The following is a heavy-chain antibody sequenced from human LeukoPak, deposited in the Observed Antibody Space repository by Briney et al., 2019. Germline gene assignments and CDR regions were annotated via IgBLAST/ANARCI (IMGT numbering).Heavy chain of an antibody. CDR2: IKQDGSEK. CDR1: GFTFSSYW. V-gene: IGHV3-7*01. J-gene: IGHJ6*03. CDR3: ARSMRVKNSYYYYMDV. Sequence: PGGSLRLSCAASGFTFSSYWMSWVRQAPGKGLEWVANIKQDGSEKYYVGSVKGRFTISRDNAKNTLYLQMNSLRAEDTAVYYCARSMRVKNSYYYYMDVWGKGTTVTASS. D-gene: IGHD2/OR15-2a*01.